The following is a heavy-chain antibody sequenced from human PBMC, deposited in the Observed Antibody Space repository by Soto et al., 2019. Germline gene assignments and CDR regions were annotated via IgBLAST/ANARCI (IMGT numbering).Heavy chain of an antibody. J-gene: IGHJ5*02. V-gene: IGHV4-59*01. CDR1: GGSISSYY. CDR2: IYYSGST. Sequence: SETLSLTCTVSGGSISSYYWSWIRQPPGKGLEWIGYIYYSGSTNYNPSLKSRVTISVDTSKNQFSLKLSSVTAADTAGYYCARTLGWMLRAAPGRFDPWGQGTLGPVSS. CDR3: ARTLGWMLRAAPGRFDP. D-gene: IGHD2-8*01.